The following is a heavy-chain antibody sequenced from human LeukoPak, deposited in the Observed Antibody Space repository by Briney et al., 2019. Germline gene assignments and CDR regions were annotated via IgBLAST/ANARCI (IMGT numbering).Heavy chain of an antibody. CDR2: ISSNGGST. CDR3: ARGGTRGFSTAMTS. J-gene: IGHJ4*02. D-gene: IGHD5-18*01. CDR1: GFTFSSYA. Sequence: PGGSLRLSCAASGFTFSSYAMHWVRQAPGKGLEYVSAISSNGGSTYYADSVKGRFTISRDNSKNTLYLQMGSLRAEDMAVYYCARGGTRGFSTAMTSWGQGTLVTVSS. V-gene: IGHV3-64*02.